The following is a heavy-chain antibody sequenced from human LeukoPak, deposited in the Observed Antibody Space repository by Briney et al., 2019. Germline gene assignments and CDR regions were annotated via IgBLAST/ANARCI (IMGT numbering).Heavy chain of an antibody. D-gene: IGHD6-13*01. V-gene: IGHV4-39*07. CDR2: IYYSGST. J-gene: IGHJ4*02. CDR3: ARVRSGWMDSWSLVLFDY. Sequence: PSETLSLTCTVSGGSISSSSYYWGWIRQPPGKGLEWIGSIYYSGSTYYNPSLKSRVTISVDTSKNQFSLKLSSVTAADTAVYYCARVRSGWMDSWSLVLFDYWGQGTLVTVSS. CDR1: GGSISSSSYY.